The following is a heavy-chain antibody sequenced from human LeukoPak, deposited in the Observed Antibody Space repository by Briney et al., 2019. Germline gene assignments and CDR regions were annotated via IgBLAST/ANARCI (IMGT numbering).Heavy chain of an antibody. J-gene: IGHJ4*02. CDR2: IYRDGTT. CDR1: GFTVSSSF. CDR3: ARDDRTVVPGTFDN. V-gene: IGHV3-53*01. D-gene: IGHD6-13*01. Sequence: GGSLRLSCAASGFTVSSSFMSWVRQAPGTGLQWVSVIYRDGTTYYADSVRGRFTTSRDNSKNTLYLQMNSLRVEDTAVYYCARDDRTVVPGTFDNWGQGTLVTVSS.